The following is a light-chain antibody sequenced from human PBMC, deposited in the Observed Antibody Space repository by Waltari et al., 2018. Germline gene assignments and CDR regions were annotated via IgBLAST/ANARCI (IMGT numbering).Light chain of an antibody. Sequence: QSALTQPASVSGSPGQSITISCTGTSSDIGAYDKVFWYQQHPGKAPKLMIYGVAKRPSVVSNRFSGSKSGYTASLTLSGLQAEDEADYHCSAYRGSFTLVFGGGTKVTVL. J-gene: IGLJ3*02. CDR2: GVA. CDR3: SAYRGSFTLV. CDR1: SSDIGAYDK. V-gene: IGLV2-14*03.